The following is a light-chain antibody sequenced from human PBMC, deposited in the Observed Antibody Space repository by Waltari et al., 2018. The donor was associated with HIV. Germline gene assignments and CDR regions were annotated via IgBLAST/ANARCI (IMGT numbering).Light chain of an antibody. CDR3: QAWDSSTVV. CDR2: QDT. J-gene: IGLJ2*01. CDR1: KLGDKY. Sequence: SYELTQPPSVSVSPGQTASITCSGDKLGDKYACWYQQKPGQSPVVVIYQDTKRPSGMPERFSGSNSGTAATLTISGTQAMDEADYYGQAWDSSTVVFGGGTKLTVL. V-gene: IGLV3-1*01.